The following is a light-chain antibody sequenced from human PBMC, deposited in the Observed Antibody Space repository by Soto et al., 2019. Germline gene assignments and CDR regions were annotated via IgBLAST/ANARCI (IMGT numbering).Light chain of an antibody. V-gene: IGLV3-1*01. CDR2: QDT. CDR1: KLGDKY. Sequence: SYELTQPPSVSVSPGQTASITCSGAKLGDKYACWYQQKPGQSPVLVIYQDTNRPSGIPERFSGSNSGNTATLTISGTQAMDEADYYCQAWDSSTARVVFGGGTKVTVL. J-gene: IGLJ2*01. CDR3: QAWDSSTARVV.